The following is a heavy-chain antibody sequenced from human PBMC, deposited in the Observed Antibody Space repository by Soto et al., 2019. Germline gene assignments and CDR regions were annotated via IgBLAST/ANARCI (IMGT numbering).Heavy chain of an antibody. V-gene: IGHV4-39*07. J-gene: IGHJ4*02. CDR2: INHSGST. Sequence: SETLSLTCTVSGGSIRSGGYYWSWIRQHPGTGLEWIGEINHSGSTNYNPSLKSRVTISVDTSKNQFSLKLTSVTAADTAVYYCARDKITGLFDYWGQGTLVTVSS. CDR1: GGSIRSGGYY. CDR3: ARDKITGLFDY. D-gene: IGHD2-8*02.